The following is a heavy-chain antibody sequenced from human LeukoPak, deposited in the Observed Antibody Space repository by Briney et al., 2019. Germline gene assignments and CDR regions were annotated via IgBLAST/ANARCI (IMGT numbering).Heavy chain of an antibody. CDR2: IYSGGST. D-gene: IGHD6-13*01. Sequence: GGSLRLSCAASGFTVSSNYMSWVRQAPGKGLEWVSVIYSGGSTYYADSVKGRFTISRDNSKNTLYLQMNSLRAEDTAVYYCATENPYSSIRGSFDIWGQGTMVTVSS. V-gene: IGHV3-53*01. J-gene: IGHJ3*02. CDR3: ATENPYSSIRGSFDI. CDR1: GFTVSSNY.